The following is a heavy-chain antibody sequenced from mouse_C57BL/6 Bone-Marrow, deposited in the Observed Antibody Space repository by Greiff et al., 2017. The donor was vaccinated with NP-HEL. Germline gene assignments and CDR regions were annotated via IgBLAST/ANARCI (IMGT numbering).Heavy chain of an antibody. D-gene: IGHD1-1*01. Sequence: QVQLQQPGAELVKPGASVKLSCKASGYTFTSYWMQWVKQRPGQGLEWIGEIDPSDSYTNYNQKFKGKATLTVDTSSSTAYMQLSSLTSEDSAVYNCARESYGSSSFAYWGQGTLVTVSA. CDR1: GYTFTSYW. CDR3: ARESYGSSSFAY. J-gene: IGHJ3*01. CDR2: IDPSDSYT. V-gene: IGHV1-50*01.